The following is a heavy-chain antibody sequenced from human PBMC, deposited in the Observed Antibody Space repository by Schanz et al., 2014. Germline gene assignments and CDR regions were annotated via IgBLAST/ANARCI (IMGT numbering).Heavy chain of an antibody. J-gene: IGHJ5*02. V-gene: IGHV3-72*01. Sequence: EVQLVESGGGLVQPGGSLRLSCAASGFIFSDHYMEWVRQAPGKGLQWVGRTKNKANSYTTEYAAAGKGRFTISRDALKTSTNLPMNSRKTDDPPVCYCVVWFGGIRNAWGRGTLVTVSS. CDR3: VVWFGGIRNA. CDR1: GFIFSDHY. CDR2: TKNKANSYTT. D-gene: IGHD3-10*01.